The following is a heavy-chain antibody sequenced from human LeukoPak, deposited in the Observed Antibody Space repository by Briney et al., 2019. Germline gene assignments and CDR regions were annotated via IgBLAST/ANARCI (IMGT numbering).Heavy chain of an antibody. D-gene: IGHD6-19*01. V-gene: IGHV4-59*01. Sequence: NPSETLSLTCTVSGGSISSYYWSWIRQPPGKGREWIGYIYYSGSTNYNTSLKSRVTISVDTSKNQFSLKLSSVTAADTAVYYCARDGSGSGWYNDNCFDPWGQGTLVTVSS. J-gene: IGHJ5*02. CDR3: ARDGSGSGWYNDNCFDP. CDR1: GGSISSYY. CDR2: IYYSGST.